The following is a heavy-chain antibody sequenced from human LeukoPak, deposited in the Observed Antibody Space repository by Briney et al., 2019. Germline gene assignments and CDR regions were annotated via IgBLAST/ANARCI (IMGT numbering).Heavy chain of an antibody. J-gene: IGHJ5*02. V-gene: IGHV4-39*07. CDR1: GGSISSSSYY. CDR3: ARDIGPAAGWFDP. D-gene: IGHD2-2*01. Sequence: SETLSLTCTVSGGSISSSSYYWGWIRQPPGKGLEWIGSIYYSGSTYYNPSLKSRVTISVDTSKNQFSLKLSSVTAADTAVYYCARDIGPAAGWFDPWGQGTLVTVSS. CDR2: IYYSGST.